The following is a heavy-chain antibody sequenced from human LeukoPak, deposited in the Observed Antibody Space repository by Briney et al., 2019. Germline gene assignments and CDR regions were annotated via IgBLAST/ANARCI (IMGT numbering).Heavy chain of an antibody. V-gene: IGHV3-7*01. CDR1: GFTFSSYW. CDR3: ARGGGNAPRPIDY. D-gene: IGHD4-23*01. CDR2: IKQDGSEK. J-gene: IGHJ4*02. Sequence: PGGSLRLSCAASGFTFSSYWMSWVRQAPGKGLEWVANIKQDGSEKYYVDSVKGRFTISRDNAKNSLYLQMNSLRAEDTVVYYCARGGGNAPRPIDYWGQGTLVTVSS.